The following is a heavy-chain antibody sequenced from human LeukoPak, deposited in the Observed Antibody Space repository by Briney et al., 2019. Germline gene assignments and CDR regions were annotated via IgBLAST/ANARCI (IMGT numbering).Heavy chain of an antibody. CDR1: GFTFSSYA. Sequence: GGSLRLSCSASGFTFSSYAMNWVRQAPGKGLEYVSAISSNGGSTYYADSVKGRFTISRDNSKNTLYLQMSSLRAEDTAVYYCVKGPYYDILTGYSFDYWGQGTLVTVSS. CDR3: VKGPYYDILTGYSFDY. V-gene: IGHV3-64D*06. D-gene: IGHD3-9*01. CDR2: ISSNGGST. J-gene: IGHJ4*02.